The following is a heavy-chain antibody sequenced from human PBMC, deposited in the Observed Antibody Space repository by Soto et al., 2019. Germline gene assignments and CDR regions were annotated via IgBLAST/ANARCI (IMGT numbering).Heavy chain of an antibody. D-gene: IGHD6-13*01. V-gene: IGHV4-4*02. CDR3: ARAQAWIAAADNKPVDY. CDR1: GGSISSSNW. J-gene: IGHJ4*02. CDR2: IYHSGST. Sequence: QVQLQESGPGLVKPSGTLSLTCAVSGGSISSSNWWSWVRQPPGKGLEWIGEIYHSGSTNYNPSLRSRVTISVEKSKNQFSLKLSSVTAADTAVYYCARAQAWIAAADNKPVDYWGQGTLVTVSS.